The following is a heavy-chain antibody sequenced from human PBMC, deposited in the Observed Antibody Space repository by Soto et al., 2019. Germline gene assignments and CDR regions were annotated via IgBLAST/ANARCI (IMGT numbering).Heavy chain of an antibody. Sequence: GASVKVSCKASGYTFTTYPMHWVRQAPGQRLEWMGWINIANGDTKYSQKLQGRVTITWDTSASTAYMELSSLGSEDTAVYYCARDGLRPGAVGYNDYWGQGTLVTVSS. CDR3: ARDGLRPGAVGYNDY. V-gene: IGHV1-3*04. D-gene: IGHD3-10*01. CDR2: INIANGDT. CDR1: GYTFTTYP. J-gene: IGHJ4*02.